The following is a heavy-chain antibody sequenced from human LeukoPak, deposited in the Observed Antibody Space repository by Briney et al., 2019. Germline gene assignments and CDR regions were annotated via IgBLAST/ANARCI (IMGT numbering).Heavy chain of an antibody. CDR2: TYYRSNWSA. J-gene: IGHJ4*02. D-gene: IGHD1-26*01. V-gene: IGHV6-1*01. CDR1: GDSVSSNSAA. CDR3: ARGRTSYYGAADY. Sequence: SQTLSLTCVISGDSVSSNSAAWNWIRQSPSRGLEWLGRTYYRSNWSADYAVSVKSRITINADTSKNQVSLHLKSVTPEDTAVYYCARGRTSYYGAADYWGQGTLVTVSS.